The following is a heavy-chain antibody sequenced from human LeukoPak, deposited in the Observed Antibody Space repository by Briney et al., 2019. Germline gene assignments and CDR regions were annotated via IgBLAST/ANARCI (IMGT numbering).Heavy chain of an antibody. CDR1: GGTFSRYA. J-gene: IGHJ6*03. V-gene: IGHV1-69*13. CDR3: ARGYCSGGSCYSYYYYNYMDV. D-gene: IGHD2-15*01. Sequence: SVKGSCKASGGTFSRYAISWVRQAPGQGLEWMGGIIAMFGTANYAQKFQGRVTITADEFTSTAYMELSSLTSEDTAVYYCARGYCSGGSCYSYYYYNYMDVWGKGTTVTVSS. CDR2: IIAMFGTA.